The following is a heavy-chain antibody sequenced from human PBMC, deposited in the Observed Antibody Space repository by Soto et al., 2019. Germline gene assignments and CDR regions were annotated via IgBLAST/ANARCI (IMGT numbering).Heavy chain of an antibody. CDR2: ISSSSSTI. V-gene: IGHV3-48*02. CDR3: ARDLTYATGPVDY. Sequence: GGSLRLSCAASGFTFSSYDMNWVRQAPGKGLEWVSHISSSSSTILYADSVKGRFTISRDNAKKSLYLQMNSLRDEDTAVYYCARDLTYATGPVDYWGQGALVTVSS. J-gene: IGHJ4*02. CDR1: GFTFSSYD. D-gene: IGHD1-1*01.